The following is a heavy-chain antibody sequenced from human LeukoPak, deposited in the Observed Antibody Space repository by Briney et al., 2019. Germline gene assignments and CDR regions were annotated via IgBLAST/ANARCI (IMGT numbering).Heavy chain of an antibody. D-gene: IGHD2-2*01. CDR2: ISGSGGST. V-gene: IGHV3-23*01. J-gene: IGHJ4*02. CDR3: AKGGIVVVPTDTDFDY. Sequence: PGGSLRLSCAVSGFTFSSYGMSWVRQAPGKGLEWVSAISGSGGSTYYADSVKGRFTISRDNYKNTLYLQMNSLRAEDTAVYYCAKGGIVVVPTDTDFDYWGQGTLVTVSS. CDR1: GFTFSSYG.